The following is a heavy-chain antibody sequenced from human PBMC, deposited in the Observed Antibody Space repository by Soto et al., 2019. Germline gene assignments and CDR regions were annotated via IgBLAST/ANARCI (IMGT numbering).Heavy chain of an antibody. V-gene: IGHV4-31*03. CDR3: ARVSGGATTGGTFDY. CDR2: IYYSGST. CDR1: GGSISSGGYY. D-gene: IGHD1-26*01. J-gene: IGHJ4*02. Sequence: QVQLQESGPGLVETSQTLSLTCTVSGGSISSGGYYWSWIRQHPGRGLEWIGYIYYSGSTYYNPSLKIRFTRSVDTSKNQFSLKLSPVTAADTAVYYCARVSGGATTGGTFDYWGQGTLVTVSS.